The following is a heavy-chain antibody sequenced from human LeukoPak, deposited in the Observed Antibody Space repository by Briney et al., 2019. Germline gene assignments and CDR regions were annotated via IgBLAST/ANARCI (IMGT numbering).Heavy chain of an antibody. CDR3: ARRNEYCTNGVCYPGGWDY. D-gene: IGHD2-8*01. CDR2: INPNSGGT. J-gene: IGHJ4*02. CDR1: GYTFTGYY. V-gene: IGHV1-2*06. Sequence: ASVKVSCKASGYTFTGYYMHWVRQAPGQGLELMGRINPNSGGTNYAQKFQGRVTMTRDTSISTAYMDLSRLRSDDTAMYYCARRNEYCTNGVCYPGGWDYWGQGTLVTVSS.